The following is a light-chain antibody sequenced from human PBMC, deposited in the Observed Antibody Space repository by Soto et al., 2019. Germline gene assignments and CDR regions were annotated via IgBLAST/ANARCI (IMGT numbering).Light chain of an antibody. V-gene: IGKV3-15*01. Sequence: IQMTQSPATLSVSPGERATLSCRASQTIYSNVAWYQLKDGQVPRLLIYGASTRDTDIPARFSGSGSWTEFTLTISRLQSEDFSEDHCQQYNNWPQTFGQGTKVDIK. CDR1: QTIYSN. J-gene: IGKJ1*01. CDR2: GAS. CDR3: QQYNNWPQT.